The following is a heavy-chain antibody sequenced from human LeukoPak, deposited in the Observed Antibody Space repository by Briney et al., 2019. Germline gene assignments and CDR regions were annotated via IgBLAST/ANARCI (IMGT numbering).Heavy chain of an antibody. V-gene: IGHV4-61*01. CDR1: GGSVTSGYYY. Sequence: SETLSLTCTVSGGSVTSGYYYWSWIRQPPGKELEWIGNIYCSGSTNYNPSLKSRVTIAADTSKNQFSLKLTSVTATDTAIYFCARDRGWEVFDYWGRGTLVTVSS. CDR2: IYCSGST. CDR3: ARDRGWEVFDY. J-gene: IGHJ4*02. D-gene: IGHD1-26*01.